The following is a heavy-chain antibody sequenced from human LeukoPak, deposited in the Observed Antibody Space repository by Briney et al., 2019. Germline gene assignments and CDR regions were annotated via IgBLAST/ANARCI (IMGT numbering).Heavy chain of an antibody. V-gene: IGHV4-31*03. Sequence: SETLSLTCTVSGGSISSGAYYRSWIRQHPGKGLEWIGYFYYGGSTYYNPSLNSRVTISVDTSKNQFSLRLRSVTAADTAVYYCATLPGGQLWSSFDYWGQGTLVTVSS. CDR3: ATLPGGQLWSSFDY. J-gene: IGHJ4*02. CDR2: FYYGGST. D-gene: IGHD5-18*01. CDR1: GGSISSGAYY.